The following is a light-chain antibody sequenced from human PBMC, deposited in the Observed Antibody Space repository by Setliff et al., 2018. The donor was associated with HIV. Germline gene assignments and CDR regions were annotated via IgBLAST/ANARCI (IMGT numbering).Light chain of an antibody. V-gene: IGLV1-47*01. J-gene: IGLJ1*01. Sequence: VLTQPPSASGTPGQRVTISCSGSSSNIGGNYVCWYQQLPGTAPKLLIYRNNQRPSGVPDRFSGSKSGTSASLAISGLRSEDEADYYCAAWDDSLSRYVFATGTKVTVL. CDR2: RNN. CDR1: SSNIGGNY. CDR3: AAWDDSLSRYV.